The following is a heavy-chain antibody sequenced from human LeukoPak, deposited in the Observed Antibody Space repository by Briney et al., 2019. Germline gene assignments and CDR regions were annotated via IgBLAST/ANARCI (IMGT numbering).Heavy chain of an antibody. D-gene: IGHD2-15*01. CDR2: VTNNGGSI. V-gene: IGHV3-64D*06. Sequence: GGSLRLSCSASGFTFSSYAMHWVRQAPGRGLEYVSAVTNNGGSIYHADSVKGRFTISRDNSKNTLYLQMSSLRVEDTAVYYCVKGPCSGGSCHLDYWGQGTLVTVSS. J-gene: IGHJ4*02. CDR3: VKGPCSGGSCHLDY. CDR1: GFTFSSYA.